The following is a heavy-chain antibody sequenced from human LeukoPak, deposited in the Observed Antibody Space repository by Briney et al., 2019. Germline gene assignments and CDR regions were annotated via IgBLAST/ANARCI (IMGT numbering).Heavy chain of an antibody. CDR2: ISYIGTT. CDR1: DDSFSSHY. J-gene: IGHJ3*02. D-gene: IGHD4-17*01. V-gene: IGHV4-59*11. Sequence: SETLSLTCAVSDDSFSSHYWTWIRQPPGKGLEWIGYISYIGTTNYNPSLKSRVTLSIDTSKNQFSLKLRSVTAADTAVYYCARDLVTGTKGFDIWVQGTMVSVSS. CDR3: ARDLVTGTKGFDI.